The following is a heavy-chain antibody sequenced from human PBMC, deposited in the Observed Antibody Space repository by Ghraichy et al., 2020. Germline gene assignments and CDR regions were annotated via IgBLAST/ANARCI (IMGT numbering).Heavy chain of an antibody. CDR1: GYSFTSYW. CDR2: IYPGDSDT. CDR3: ARLIVGATTYGWFDP. D-gene: IGHD1-26*01. Sequence: GESLNISCKGSGYSFTSYWIGWVRQMPGKGLEWMGIIYPGDSDTSYSPSFQGQVTISADKSISTAYLQWSSLKASDTAMYYCARLIVGATTYGWFDPWGQGTLVTVSS. V-gene: IGHV5-51*01. J-gene: IGHJ5*02.